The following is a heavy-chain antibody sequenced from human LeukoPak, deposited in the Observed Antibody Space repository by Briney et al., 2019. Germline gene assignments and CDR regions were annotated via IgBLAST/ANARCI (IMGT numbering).Heavy chain of an antibody. D-gene: IGHD3-22*01. CDR3: AREGDYYDSSGYPNYFDY. J-gene: IGHJ4*02. V-gene: IGHV1-69*06. Sequence: ASVKVSCKASGGTFSSYAISWVRQAPGQGLEWMGGIIPIFGTANYAQKFQGRVTITADKSTSTAYMELSSLRSEDTAVYYCAREGDYYDSSGYPNYFDYWGQGTLVTVSS. CDR2: IIPIFGTA. CDR1: GGTFSSYA.